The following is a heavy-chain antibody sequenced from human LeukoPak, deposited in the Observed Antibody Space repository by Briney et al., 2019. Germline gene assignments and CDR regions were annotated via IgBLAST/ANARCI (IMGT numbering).Heavy chain of an antibody. CDR2: ISGSGGST. J-gene: IGHJ5*02. Sequence: GGSLRLSCAASGFTFSSYAMTWVRQAPGKGLEWVSGISGSGGSTSYADSVKGRFTISRDNSKNTLFLQMNGLRAEDTAVYYCAKNLRQLAVTGCDHWGQGTLVTVSS. V-gene: IGHV3-23*01. CDR3: AKNLRQLAVTGCDH. D-gene: IGHD1-1*01. CDR1: GFTFSSYA.